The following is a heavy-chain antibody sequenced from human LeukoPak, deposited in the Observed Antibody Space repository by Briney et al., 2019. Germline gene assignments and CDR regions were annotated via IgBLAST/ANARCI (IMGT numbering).Heavy chain of an antibody. J-gene: IGHJ5*02. CDR1: GYIFMNFG. V-gene: IGHV1-18*01. Sequence: EGSVKVSCKASGYIFMNFGMGWVRQAPGQGLEWLGWISAYNGDTNYAQKFRGRVTMTTDTSTSTAYMEVRSLTSDDTAIYYCARSGDGNWFDPWGQGTLVIVSS. CDR2: ISAYNGDT. CDR3: ARSGDGNWFDP.